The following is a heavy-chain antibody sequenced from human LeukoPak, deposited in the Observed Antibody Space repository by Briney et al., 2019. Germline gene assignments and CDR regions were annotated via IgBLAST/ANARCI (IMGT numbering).Heavy chain of an antibody. J-gene: IGHJ3*01. CDR3: ARLNVLVWFGETLTDGFDF. V-gene: IGHV1-2*02. CDR2: INPKSGDS. CDR1: GYTFTGYY. Sequence: RASVKVSCKASGYTFTGYYIHWVRQAPGQGLEWMGWINPKSGDSKYTQKFQGRVTMARDTSINTAYMELSRLRSDDTAVYYCARLNVLVWFGETLTDGFDFWGQGTMVTVSS. D-gene: IGHD3-10*01.